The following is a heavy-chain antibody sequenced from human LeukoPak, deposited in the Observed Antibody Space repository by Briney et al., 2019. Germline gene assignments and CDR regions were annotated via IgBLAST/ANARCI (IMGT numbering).Heavy chain of an antibody. J-gene: IGHJ5*02. D-gene: IGHD6-19*01. CDR1: GFTFCSYS. V-gene: IGHV3-9*01. CDR2: ICWNSGSI. Sequence: GGSLRLSCAASGFTFCSYSMKWVRQARGKGLEWVSGICWNSGSIGYADSVKGRFTISRDNAKNSLYLQMNSLRAEDTALYYCAKDTYSSGWYWFDPWGQGTLVTVSS. CDR3: AKDTYSSGWYWFDP.